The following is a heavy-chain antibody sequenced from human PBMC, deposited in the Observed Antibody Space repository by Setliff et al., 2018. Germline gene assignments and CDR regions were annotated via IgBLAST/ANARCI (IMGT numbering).Heavy chain of an antibody. D-gene: IGHD3-16*01. V-gene: IGHV4-39*07. J-gene: IGHJ4*02. CDR1: DVSISDTTYH. CDR2: IYFNGDT. CDR3: VRVRVVQGYYEFDS. Sequence: KPSETLSLTCTVSDVSISDTTYHWGWVRQPPGKGLEWIANIYFNGDTVKQPFLKSRVTISIDTSKNQFSLGLSSVIVADSATYYCVRVRVVQGYYEFDSWGQGALVTV.